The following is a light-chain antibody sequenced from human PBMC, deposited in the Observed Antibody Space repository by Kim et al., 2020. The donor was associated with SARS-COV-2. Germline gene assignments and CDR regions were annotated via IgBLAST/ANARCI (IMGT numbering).Light chain of an antibody. CDR2: YND. CDR3: QVWDSGSDQVV. CDR1: KN. Sequence: KNVHWYQQKPGQAPVLVIHYNDDRPSGIPKRFSGSNSENTATLSISRVDAGDEADYYCQVWDSGSDQVVFGGGTQLTVL. J-gene: IGLJ2*01. V-gene: IGLV3-21*01.